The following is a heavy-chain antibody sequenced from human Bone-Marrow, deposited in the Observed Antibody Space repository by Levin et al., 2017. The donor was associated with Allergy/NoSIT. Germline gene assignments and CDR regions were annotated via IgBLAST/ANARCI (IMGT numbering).Heavy chain of an antibody. CDR3: ARQARGVVVAALVYYYYYMDG. D-gene: IGHD2-15*01. CDR2: IYYSGST. Sequence: SQTLSLPCTVSGGSISSYYWSWIRQPPGKGLEWIGYIYYSGSTNYNPSLKSRVTISVDTSKNQFSLKLSSVTAADTAVYYCARQARGVVVAALVYYYYYMDGWGKGTTVTVSS. CDR1: GGSISSYY. J-gene: IGHJ6*03. V-gene: IGHV4-59*08.